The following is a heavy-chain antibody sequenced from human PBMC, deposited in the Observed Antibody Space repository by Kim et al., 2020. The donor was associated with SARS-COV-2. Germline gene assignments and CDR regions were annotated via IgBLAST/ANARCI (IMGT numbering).Heavy chain of an antibody. Sequence: SETLSLTCTVSGGSISSSSYYWGWIRQPPGKGLEWIGSIYYSGSTYYNPSLKSRVTISVDTSKNQFSLKLSSVTAADTAVYYCASGKGVGLYSVLGVVDYWGQGTLVTVSS. V-gene: IGHV4-39*07. CDR3: ASGKGVGLYSVLGVVDY. J-gene: IGHJ4*02. D-gene: IGHD2-8*01. CDR1: GGSISSSSYY. CDR2: IYYSGST.